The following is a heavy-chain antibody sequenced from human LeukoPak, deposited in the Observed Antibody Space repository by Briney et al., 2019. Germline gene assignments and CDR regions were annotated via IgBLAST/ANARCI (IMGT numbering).Heavy chain of an antibody. J-gene: IGHJ3*02. V-gene: IGHV3-23*01. CDR1: GFTFSSYA. CDR2: ISGSGGST. CDR3: AKDRGSSSWYQSRCAFDI. Sequence: GGALRLSCAASGFTFSSYAMRWVRQAPGKGVEWVSAISGSGGSTYYADSVKGGFTISRDNSKNTLYVQMNSLRAQDTAVYYCAKDRGSSSWYQSRCAFDIWGQGTMVTVSS. D-gene: IGHD6-13*01.